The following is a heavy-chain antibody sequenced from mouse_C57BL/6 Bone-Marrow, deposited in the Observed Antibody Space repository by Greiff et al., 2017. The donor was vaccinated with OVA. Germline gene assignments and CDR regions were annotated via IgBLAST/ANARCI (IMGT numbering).Heavy chain of an antibody. CDR2: IWRGGST. V-gene: IGHV2-5*01. CDR1: GFSLTSYG. CDR3: AKNYYDSRGYYYAMDY. J-gene: IGHJ4*01. D-gene: IGHD1-1*01. Sequence: QVQLKESGPGLVQPSQSLSITCTVSGFSLTSYGVHWVRQSPGKGLEWLGVIWRGGSTDYNAAFMSRLSITKDNSKSQVFFKMNSLQADDTAIYYCAKNYYDSRGYYYAMDYWGQGTSVTVSS.